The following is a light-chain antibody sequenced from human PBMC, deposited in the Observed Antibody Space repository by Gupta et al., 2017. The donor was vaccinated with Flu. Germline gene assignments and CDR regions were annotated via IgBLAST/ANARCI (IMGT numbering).Light chain of an antibody. CDR1: QRIATF. J-gene: IGKJ5*01. V-gene: IGKV1-39*01. CDR3: CQRESNPIA. Sequence: DIQMTQSPSSLSASVGDRVTITCRASQRIATFLHWYQQSPGKAPNLLIYDATNLHIGVPSKFRGSNYARAFTLTIIRRLPPENVRYYCCQRESNPIAFGHGTRLEMK. CDR2: DAT.